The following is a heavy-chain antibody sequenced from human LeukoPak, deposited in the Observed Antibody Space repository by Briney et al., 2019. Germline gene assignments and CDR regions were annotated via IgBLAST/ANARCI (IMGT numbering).Heavy chain of an antibody. D-gene: IGHD3-22*01. Sequence: GGSLRLSCAASGFTFSSYGMSWVRQAPGKGLEWVSAISGSGGSTYYADSVKGRFTISRDNSKNTLYLQMNSLRAEDTAVYYCTPTSCYDTSNYGVGWGQGTLVTVSS. CDR1: GFTFSSYG. CDR3: TPTSCYDTSNYGVG. V-gene: IGHV3-23*01. CDR2: ISGSGGST. J-gene: IGHJ4*02.